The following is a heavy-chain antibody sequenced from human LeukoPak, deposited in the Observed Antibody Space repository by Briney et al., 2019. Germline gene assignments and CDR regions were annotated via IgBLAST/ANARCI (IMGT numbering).Heavy chain of an antibody. CDR1: RFTFTNAW. J-gene: IGHJ4*02. CDR3: AIDEPHYAPYDFDQ. V-gene: IGHV3-15*01. D-gene: IGHD4-17*01. Sequence: GGSLRLSCAASRFTFTNAWMNWVRQAPGKGLEWVGRIKSKGDGETTDYAAPVKGRFTISRDDSNKMVYLQMNSLKIEDTAVYYCAIDEPHYAPYDFDQWGQGTLVTVSS. CDR2: IKSKGDGETT.